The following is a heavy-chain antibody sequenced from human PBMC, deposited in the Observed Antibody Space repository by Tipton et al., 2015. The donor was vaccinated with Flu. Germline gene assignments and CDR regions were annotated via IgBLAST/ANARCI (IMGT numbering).Heavy chain of an antibody. CDR1: GGSISSYY. J-gene: IGHJ4*02. CDR2: ISYSGST. CDR3: SISLNS. Sequence: GLVKPSETLSLTCSVSGGSISSYYWSWIRQSPGKGLEWIGYISYSGSTNYNPSLKSRVTISRDNAKNSLYLQLNSLRAEDTAVYYCSISLNSWGQGTLVTVSS. V-gene: IGHV4-59*12.